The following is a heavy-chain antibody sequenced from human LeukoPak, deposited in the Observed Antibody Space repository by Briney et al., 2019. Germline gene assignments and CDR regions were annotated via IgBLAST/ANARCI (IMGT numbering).Heavy chain of an antibody. D-gene: IGHD2-2*01. CDR3: ARYHCSTTICINYFDY. CDR1: GYSISSGYY. CDR2: IYRSGST. Sequence: SETLSLTCAVSGYSISSGYYWGWIRQPPGKGREWMGSIYRSGSTYYNPSLKSRVTISVDTSKNQFSLKLTSVTAADTAVYYCARYHCSTTICINYFDYWGQGTLVTVSS. J-gene: IGHJ4*02. V-gene: IGHV4-38-2*01.